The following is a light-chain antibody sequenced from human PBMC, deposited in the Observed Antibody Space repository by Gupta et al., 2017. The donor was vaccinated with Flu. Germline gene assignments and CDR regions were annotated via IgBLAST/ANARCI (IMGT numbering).Light chain of an antibody. Sequence: QAVVTQEPSLPVSPGGTVTLTCGSSPGAVTSGHYPYWFQHKPGHHHRKLIYDTSNTPAWTPARFSGSLREGKAALTLAGAEAEDEDEYYCLLSYSGARVFGGGTKLTVL. CDR3: LLSYSGARV. CDR2: DTS. J-gene: IGLJ3*02. V-gene: IGLV7-46*01. CDR1: PGAVTSGHY.